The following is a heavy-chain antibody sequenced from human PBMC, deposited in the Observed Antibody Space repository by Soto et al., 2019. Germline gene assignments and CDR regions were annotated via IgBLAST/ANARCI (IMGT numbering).Heavy chain of an antibody. CDR3: ARGGYYDSSGYYHLDY. V-gene: IGHV4-34*01. CDR1: GGSFSGYY. J-gene: IGHJ4*02. CDR2: INHSGST. D-gene: IGHD3-22*01. Sequence: SETLSLTCAVYGGSFSGYYWSWIRQPPGKGLEWIGEINHSGSTNYNPSLKSRVTISVDTSKNQFSLKLSSVTAADTAVYYCARGGYYDSSGYYHLDYWGQGTLVTVSS.